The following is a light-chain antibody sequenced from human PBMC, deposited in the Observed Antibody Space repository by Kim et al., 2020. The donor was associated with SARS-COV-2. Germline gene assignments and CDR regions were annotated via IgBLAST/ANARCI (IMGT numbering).Light chain of an antibody. CDR3: QVWDSSSDHWV. V-gene: IGLV3-21*04. CDR2: YDS. Sequence: SYELTQQPSVSVAPGKTARITCGGNNIGSKSVHWYQQKPGQAPVLVIYYDSDRPSGIPERFSGSNSGNTATLTISRVEAGDEADYYCQVWDSSSDHWVFGGGTKLTVL. CDR1: NIGSKS. J-gene: IGLJ3*02.